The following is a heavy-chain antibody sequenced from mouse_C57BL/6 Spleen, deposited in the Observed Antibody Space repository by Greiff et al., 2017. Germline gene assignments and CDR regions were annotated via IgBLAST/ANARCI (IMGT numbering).Heavy chain of an antibody. CDR2: IYPRDGST. J-gene: IGHJ3*01. CDR1: GYTFTDHT. V-gene: IGHV1-78*01. CDR3: ARSNPLHYYGSPAWFAY. Sequence: QVQLQQSDAELVKPGASVKISCKVSGYTFTDHTIHWMKQRPEQGLEWIGYIYPRDGSTKYNEKFKGKATLTADKSSSTAYMQLNSLTSEDSAVYFCARSNPLHYYGSPAWFAYWGQGTLVTVSA. D-gene: IGHD1-1*01.